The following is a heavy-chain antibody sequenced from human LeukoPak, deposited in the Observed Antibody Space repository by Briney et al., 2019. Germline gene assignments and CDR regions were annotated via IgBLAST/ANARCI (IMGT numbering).Heavy chain of an antibody. Sequence: GGSLRLSCAASGFTFSSSAMSWVRQAPGKGLEWVSSFNHNGVTTYHADSVKGRFTISRDNSKNTLYLQMNSLRAEDTAVYYCAKMPVSYSSGWSVFDYWGQGNLVTVSS. CDR1: GFTFSSSA. V-gene: IGHV3-23*01. J-gene: IGHJ4*02. D-gene: IGHD6-19*01. CDR2: FNHNGVTT. CDR3: AKMPVSYSSGWSVFDY.